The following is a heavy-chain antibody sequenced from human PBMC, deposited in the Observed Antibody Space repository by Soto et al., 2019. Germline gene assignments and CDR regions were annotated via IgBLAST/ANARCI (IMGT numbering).Heavy chain of an antibody. J-gene: IGHJ4*02. D-gene: IGHD4-17*01. Sequence: SETLSLTCTVSGGSISSGGYYWSWIRQHPGKGLEWIGYIYYSGSTYYNPSLKSRVTISVDTSKNQFSLKLSSVTAADTAVYYCARATDYGDYGRIPYYFDYWGQGTLVTVS. CDR3: ARATDYGDYGRIPYYFDY. CDR1: GGSISSGGYY. V-gene: IGHV4-31*03. CDR2: IYYSGST.